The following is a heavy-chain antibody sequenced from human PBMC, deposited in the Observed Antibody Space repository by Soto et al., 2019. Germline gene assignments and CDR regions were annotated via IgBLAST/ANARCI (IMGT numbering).Heavy chain of an antibody. CDR2: IYSSGGT. V-gene: IGHV4-39*01. CDR1: GGSISSSSYY. D-gene: IGHD6-19*01. Sequence: SETLSLTCTVSGGSISSSSYYWVWLRQPPGKGLEWIGSIYSSGGTYYNPSLKSRVTISVDTSNNQFSLKLSSVTAADTAVYFCARATGIAVAATLYYYYGMDVWGQGSTVTVS. J-gene: IGHJ6*02. CDR3: ARATGIAVAATLYYYYGMDV.